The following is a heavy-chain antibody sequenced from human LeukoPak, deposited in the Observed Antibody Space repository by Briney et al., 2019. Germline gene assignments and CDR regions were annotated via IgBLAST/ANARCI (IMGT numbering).Heavy chain of an antibody. J-gene: IGHJ4*02. CDR1: GGSISSGGYY. Sequence: SQTLSLTCTVSGGSISSGGYYWSWIRQHPGKGLEWIGYIYYGGSTYYNPSLKSRVTISVGTSKNQFSLKLSSVTAADTAVYYCARGGFVPLDYWGQGTLVTVSS. D-gene: IGHD2-8*01. CDR3: ARGGFVPLDY. CDR2: IYYGGST. V-gene: IGHV4-31*03.